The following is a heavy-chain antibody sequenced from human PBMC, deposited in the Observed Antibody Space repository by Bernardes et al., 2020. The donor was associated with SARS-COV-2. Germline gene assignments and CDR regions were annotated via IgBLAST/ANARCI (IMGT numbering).Heavy chain of an antibody. CDR2: ISGSGTGT. J-gene: IGHJ4*02. CDR3: AKSLNYYGSGSNY. V-gene: IGHV3-23*01. Sequence: GGSLRLSCAASGFAFRSYAMIWVRQAPGQGLAWVSGISGSGTGTYYADSVKGRFTISRDNSKNTLYLQMNSLRAEDTAIYYCAKSLNYYGSGSNYWGQGTLVTGSS. D-gene: IGHD3-10*01. CDR1: GFAFRSYA.